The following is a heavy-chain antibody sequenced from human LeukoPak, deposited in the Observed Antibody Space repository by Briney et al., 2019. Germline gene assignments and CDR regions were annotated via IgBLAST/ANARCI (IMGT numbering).Heavy chain of an antibody. CDR3: ARDPYGGNSGVFDY. J-gene: IGHJ4*02. Sequence: GGSLRLSCAASGFTFSSYAMHWVRQAPGKGLEWVAFISYDGSNKYYADSVKGRFTISRDNSKNTLYLQMNSLRAEDTAVYYCARDPYGGNSGVFDYWGQGTLVTVSS. D-gene: IGHD4-23*01. V-gene: IGHV3-30-3*01. CDR2: ISYDGSNK. CDR1: GFTFSSYA.